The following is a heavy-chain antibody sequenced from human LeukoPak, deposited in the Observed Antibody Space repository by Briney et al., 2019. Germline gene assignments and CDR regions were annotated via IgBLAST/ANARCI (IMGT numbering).Heavy chain of an antibody. J-gene: IGHJ4*02. Sequence: GRSLRLSCTTSGFTFDDYAMHWVRQVPGKGLERVSGITWNSVNIGYADSVRGRFTISRDNAKNSLYLQMNSLRAEDTALYYCAKDKAMAGFYYFDYWGQGTLVTVSS. CDR3: AKDKAMAGFYYFDY. D-gene: IGHD6-19*01. CDR2: ITWNSVNI. V-gene: IGHV3-9*01. CDR1: GFTFDDYA.